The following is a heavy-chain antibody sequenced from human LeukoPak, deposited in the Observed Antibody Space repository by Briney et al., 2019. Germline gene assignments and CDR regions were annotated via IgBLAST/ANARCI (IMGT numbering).Heavy chain of an antibody. CDR2: ISRHGTAI. D-gene: IGHD2-8*02. CDR3: ARECVTGGCYYMDV. V-gene: IGHV3-74*01. Sequence: GGSLRLSCAASGFTLNAYYMHWVRQVPGKGLVWVSRISRHGTAIGYADSVEGRFTISRDGAKNTLYLQMDSLTADDAALYYCARECVTGGCYYMDVWGKGTTVTVS. J-gene: IGHJ6*03. CDR1: GFTLNAYY.